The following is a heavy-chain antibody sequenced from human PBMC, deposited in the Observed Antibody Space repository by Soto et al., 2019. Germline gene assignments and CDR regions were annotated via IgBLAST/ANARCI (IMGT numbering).Heavy chain of an antibody. V-gene: IGHV1-18*04. Sequence: EASVKVSCKASGYTFTSYALSWVRHAPGQGLEWMGWISTYNGNTNYAQNLQGRVTMTTDISTNTAYMELRSLRSDDTAVYYCARVVGGIPVAGSWNWFDPWGQGTLVTV. CDR1: GYTFTSYA. CDR3: ARVVGGIPVAGSWNWFDP. J-gene: IGHJ5*02. D-gene: IGHD6-19*01. CDR2: ISTYNGNT.